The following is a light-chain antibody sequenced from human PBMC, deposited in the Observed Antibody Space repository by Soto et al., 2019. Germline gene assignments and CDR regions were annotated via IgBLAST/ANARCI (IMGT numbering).Light chain of an antibody. J-gene: IGKJ1*01. CDR3: QQSYVTPWT. Sequence: IQMTQSPSSLSASVGDRVIITCRASQDIRIDLGWYQQKPGKAPKRLIYAASGLHSGVPSRFSGSGSGTDFTLTISSLQPEDFATYYCQQSYVTPWTFGQGTKVDIK. CDR1: QDIRID. CDR2: AAS. V-gene: IGKV1-39*01.